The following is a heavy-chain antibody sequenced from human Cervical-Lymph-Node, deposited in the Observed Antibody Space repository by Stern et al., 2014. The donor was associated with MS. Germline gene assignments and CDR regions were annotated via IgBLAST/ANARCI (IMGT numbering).Heavy chain of an antibody. V-gene: IGHV3-23*04. J-gene: IGHJ4*02. CDR1: GFTFSNYA. CDR2: ITASGAT. Sequence: EVQLVESGGGLVQPGGSLRLSCAASGFTFSNYAMSWVRQGPGKGLEWVSAITASGATYYADSVKGRFPISRDNSKNALFLQMSSLRAEDTAVYYCAKDFRSWYLYWGQGTLVTVSS. CDR3: AKDFRSWYLY. D-gene: IGHD6-13*01.